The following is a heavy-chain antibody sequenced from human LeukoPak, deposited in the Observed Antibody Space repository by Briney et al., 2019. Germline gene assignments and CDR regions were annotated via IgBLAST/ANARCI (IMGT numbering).Heavy chain of an antibody. CDR3: AKSLAAQSVAVPAAMDY. D-gene: IGHD2-2*01. J-gene: IGHJ4*02. CDR2: ISGSGGST. Sequence: GGSLRLSCAASGFTFSDYYMSWIRQAPGKGLEWVSAISGSGGSTYYADSVKGRFTISRDNSKNTLYLQMNSLRAEDTAVYYCAKSLAAQSVAVPAAMDYWGQGTLVTVSS. V-gene: IGHV3-23*01. CDR1: GFTFSDYY.